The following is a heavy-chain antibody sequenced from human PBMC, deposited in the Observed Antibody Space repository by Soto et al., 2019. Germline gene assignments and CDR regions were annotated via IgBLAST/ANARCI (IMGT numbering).Heavy chain of an antibody. D-gene: IGHD6-13*01. CDR2: INPNSGGT. Sequence: QVQLVQSGAEVKKPGASVKVSCKASGYTFTGYYMHWVRQAPGQGLEWMGWINPNSGGTNYAQKFQGWVTMTRDTSIRTAYMELSRLRSDDTAVYYCARGIAAAAARGMDVWAKGPRSPSP. CDR3: ARGIAAAAARGMDV. V-gene: IGHV1-2*04. J-gene: IGHJ6*02. CDR1: GYTFTGYY.